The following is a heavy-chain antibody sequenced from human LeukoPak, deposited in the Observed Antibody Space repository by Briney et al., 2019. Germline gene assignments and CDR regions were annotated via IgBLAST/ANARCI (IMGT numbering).Heavy chain of an antibody. CDR3: ARDGPTVTSAFDI. V-gene: IGHV1-69*13. J-gene: IGHJ3*02. D-gene: IGHD4-17*01. CDR2: IIPIFGTA. CDR1: ERTFSSYA. Sequence: ASVKVSCKASERTFSSYAISWVRQAPGQGLEWMGGIIPIFGTANYAQKFQGRVTITADESTSTAYKELSSLRSEDTAVYYCARDGPTVTSAFDIWGQGTMVTVSS.